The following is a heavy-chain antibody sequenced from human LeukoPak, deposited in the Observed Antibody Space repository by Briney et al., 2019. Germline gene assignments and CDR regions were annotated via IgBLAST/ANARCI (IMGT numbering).Heavy chain of an antibody. J-gene: IGHJ4*02. CDR2: VNHSGST. V-gene: IGHV4-34*01. CDR1: GGSFSGYY. CDR3: ARGPYYYGSGSYHKLCFDY. D-gene: IGHD3-10*01. Sequence: SETLSLTCAVYGGSFSGYYWSWIRQPPGKGLEWIGEVNHSGSTNYNPSLKSRVTISVDTSKNQFSLKLSSVTAADTAVYYCARGPYYYGSGSYHKLCFDYWGQGTLVTVSS.